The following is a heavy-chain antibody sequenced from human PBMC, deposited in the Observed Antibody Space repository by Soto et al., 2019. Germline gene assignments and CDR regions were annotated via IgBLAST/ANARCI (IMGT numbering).Heavy chain of an antibody. Sequence: PGGSLRLSCAASGFTFSSYSMNWVRQPPGKGLEWVSSISSSSSYIYYADSVKGRFTISRDNAKNSLYLQMNSLRAEDTAVYYCARDNFADYYGSGSPPAYWGQGTLVTVS. CDR3: ARDNFADYYGSGSPPAY. D-gene: IGHD3-10*01. CDR1: GFTFSSYS. V-gene: IGHV3-21*01. J-gene: IGHJ4*02. CDR2: ISSSSSYI.